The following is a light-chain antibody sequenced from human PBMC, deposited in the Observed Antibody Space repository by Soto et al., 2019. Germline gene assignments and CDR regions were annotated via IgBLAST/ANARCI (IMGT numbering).Light chain of an antibody. V-gene: IGKV1-5*03. CDR1: QSISDW. Sequence: DIQMTQSPSTLSASVGDRVTITCRASQSISDWVAWYQQKPGKAPKLLIYKASRLESAFPSRFTASGSGTEFTLTITNLQPDDFATYYCQQYDSDLFTFGQGAKLESK. CDR3: QQYDSDLFT. CDR2: KAS. J-gene: IGKJ2*01.